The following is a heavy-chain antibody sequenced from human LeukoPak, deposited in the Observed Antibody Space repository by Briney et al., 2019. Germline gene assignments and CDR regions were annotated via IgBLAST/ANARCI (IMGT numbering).Heavy chain of an antibody. CDR1: GFTFSSYA. V-gene: IGHV3-30*04. Sequence: GRSLRLSCAASGFTFSSYAMHWVRQAPGKGLEWVAVISYDGSNKYYADSVKGRFTISRDNSKNTLYLQMNSLRAEDTAVYYCARTPLYWGQGTLVTVSS. CDR3: ARTPLY. J-gene: IGHJ4*02. CDR2: ISYDGSNK.